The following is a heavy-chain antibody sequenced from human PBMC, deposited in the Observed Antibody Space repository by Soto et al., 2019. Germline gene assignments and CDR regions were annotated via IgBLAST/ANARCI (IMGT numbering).Heavy chain of an antibody. CDR3: ARFCSSSLCYAAFYY. Sequence: QVQLVQSGAEVRKPGASVKVSCKASGYTFTSFAINWVRQAPGQRLEWVGWINAGNGATTYSQNFQGRVTITRDTSANTASMELRSLRSEDTAVFYCARFCSSSLCYAAFYYWGQGTLVAVSS. D-gene: IGHD2-2*01. CDR2: INAGNGAT. V-gene: IGHV1-3*01. CDR1: GYTFTSFA. J-gene: IGHJ4*02.